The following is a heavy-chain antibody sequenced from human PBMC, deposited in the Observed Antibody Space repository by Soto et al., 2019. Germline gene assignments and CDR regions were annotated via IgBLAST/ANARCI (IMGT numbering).Heavy chain of an antibody. CDR1: GGSISSGGYS. J-gene: IGHJ5*02. V-gene: IGHV4-30-2*01. Sequence: QLQLQESGSGLVKPSQTLSLTCAVSGGSISSGGYSWSWIRQPPGKGLEWIGYIYHSGSTYYNPSLKTRVTRPVDRSKNQFSLKLSSVTAADTAVYYCARVAYCGGDCYRGFDPWGQGTLVTVSS. CDR2: IYHSGST. D-gene: IGHD2-21*02. CDR3: ARVAYCGGDCYRGFDP.